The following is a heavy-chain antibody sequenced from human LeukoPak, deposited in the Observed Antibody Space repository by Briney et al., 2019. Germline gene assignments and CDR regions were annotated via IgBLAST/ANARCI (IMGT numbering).Heavy chain of an antibody. J-gene: IGHJ4*02. Sequence: SVKVSCKASGGTFSSYAISRVRQAPGQGLEWMGGIIPIFGTANYAQKFQGRVTITADESTSTAYMELSSLRSEDTAVYYCARTEYYDFWSGPPFDYWGQGTLVTVSS. CDR1: GGTFSSYA. V-gene: IGHV1-69*01. D-gene: IGHD3-3*01. CDR3: ARTEYYDFWSGPPFDY. CDR2: IIPIFGTA.